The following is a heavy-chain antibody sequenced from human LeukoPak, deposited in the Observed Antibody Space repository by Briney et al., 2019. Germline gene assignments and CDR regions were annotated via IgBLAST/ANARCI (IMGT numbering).Heavy chain of an antibody. J-gene: IGHJ4*02. D-gene: IGHD3-16*02. V-gene: IGHV3-7*01. Sequence: QPGGSVRLSCAASGFTFSSYWMSWVRQAPGKGLEWVANIKQDGSEKYYVDSVKGRFTISRDNAKNSLYLQMNSLRAEDTAVYYCERGNPYDYVWWSYRYTRAVVTAFDYWGQGTLVTVSS. CDR2: IKQDGSEK. CDR1: GFTFSSYW. CDR3: ERGNPYDYVWWSYRYTRAVVTAFDY.